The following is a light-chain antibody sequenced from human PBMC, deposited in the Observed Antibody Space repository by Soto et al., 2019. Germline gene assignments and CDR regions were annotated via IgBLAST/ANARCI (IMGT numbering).Light chain of an antibody. CDR1: QSVSSNY. CDR3: QQYDSLPRT. CDR2: VAS. V-gene: IGKV3-20*01. Sequence: EIVLTQSPGTLSLSPGERATLSCRASQSVSSNYLAWYQQKPGQAPRLLIYVASSRATGIPDRFSGSGSGTAFDLTISRLEPEDVAVDYCQQYDSLPRTFGQGTKVEIK. J-gene: IGKJ1*01.